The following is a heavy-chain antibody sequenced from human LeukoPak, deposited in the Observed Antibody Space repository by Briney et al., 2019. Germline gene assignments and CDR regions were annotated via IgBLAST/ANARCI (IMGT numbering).Heavy chain of an antibody. CDR3: ARDSLNALDY. CDR1: GFTFSSYA. J-gene: IGHJ4*02. V-gene: IGHV3-30-3*01. D-gene: IGHD2-8*01. CDR2: ISYDGSNK. Sequence: PGGSLRLSCAASGFTFSSYAMHWVRQAPGKGLEWVAVISYDGSNKYYADSVKGRFTISRDNSKNTLYLQVNSLRPEDTALYHCARDSLNALDYWGQGTLVTVSS.